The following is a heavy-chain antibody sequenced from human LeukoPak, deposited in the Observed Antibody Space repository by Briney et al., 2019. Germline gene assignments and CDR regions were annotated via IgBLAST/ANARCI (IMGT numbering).Heavy chain of an antibody. J-gene: IGHJ3*02. CDR2: ISSSSSYI. Sequence: PGGSLRLSCAASGFTFSSYSMNWVRQAPGKGLEWVSSISSSSSYIYYADSVKGRFTISRDNAKNSLYLQVNSLRAEDTAVYYCARALAGPIDAFDIWGQGTMVTVSS. CDR3: ARALAGPIDAFDI. V-gene: IGHV3-21*01. D-gene: IGHD6-19*01. CDR1: GFTFSSYS.